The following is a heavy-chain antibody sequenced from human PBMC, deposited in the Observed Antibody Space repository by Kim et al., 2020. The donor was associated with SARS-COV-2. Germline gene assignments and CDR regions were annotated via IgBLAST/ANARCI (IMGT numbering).Heavy chain of an antibody. V-gene: IGHV3-23*01. Sequence: GGSLRLSCAASGFTFSSYAMSWVRQAPGKGLEWVSAISGSGGSTYYADSVKGRFTISRDNSKNTLYLQMNSLRAEDTAVYYCAKDGGYDILTGYASFDYWGQGTLVTVSS. D-gene: IGHD3-9*01. CDR3: AKDGGYDILTGYASFDY. J-gene: IGHJ4*02. CDR1: GFTFSSYA. CDR2: ISGSGGST.